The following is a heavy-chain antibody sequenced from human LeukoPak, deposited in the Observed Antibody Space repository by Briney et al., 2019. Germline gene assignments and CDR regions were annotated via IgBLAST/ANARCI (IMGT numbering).Heavy chain of an antibody. CDR1: GFTFSSYA. Sequence: GGSLRLSCAASGFTFSSYAMSWVRQAPGKGLEWVSAISGSGGSTYYADSVKGRFTISRDNSKNTLYLQMNSLRAEDTAVYYCAKAGYNWNDDDNYYYMDVWGKGTTVTVSS. V-gene: IGHV3-23*01. CDR2: ISGSGGST. J-gene: IGHJ6*03. CDR3: AKAGYNWNDDDNYYYMDV. D-gene: IGHD1-1*01.